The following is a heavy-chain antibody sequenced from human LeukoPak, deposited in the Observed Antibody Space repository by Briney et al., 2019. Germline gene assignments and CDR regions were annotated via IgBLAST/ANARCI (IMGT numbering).Heavy chain of an antibody. J-gene: IGHJ4*02. CDR2: ISGSGGST. CDR3: AKDRKYCSSTSCPFYFDY. CDR1: GFTFSSYA. D-gene: IGHD2-2*01. Sequence: GGSLRLSCAASGFTFSSYAMSWVRQAPGKGLEWVSAISGSGGSTYYADSVKGRFTISGDNSKNTLYLQMNSLRAEDTAVYYCAKDRKYCSSTSCPFYFDYWGQGTLLTVSS. V-gene: IGHV3-23*01.